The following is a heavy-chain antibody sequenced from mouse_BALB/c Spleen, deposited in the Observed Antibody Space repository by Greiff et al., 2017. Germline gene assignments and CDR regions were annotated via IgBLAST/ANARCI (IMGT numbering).Heavy chain of an antibody. J-gene: IGHJ1*01. D-gene: IGHD1-1*01. Sequence: EVKLQESGGGLVQPGGSLKLSCAASGFDFSRYWMSLVRPAPGKGLEWIGEINPDSSTINYTPSLKDKFIISRDNAKNTLYLQMSKVRSEDTALYYCARPVYYGSSYWYFDVWGAGTTVTVAS. V-gene: IGHV4-1*02. CDR1: GFDFSRYW. CDR3: ARPVYYGSSYWYFDV. CDR2: INPDSSTI.